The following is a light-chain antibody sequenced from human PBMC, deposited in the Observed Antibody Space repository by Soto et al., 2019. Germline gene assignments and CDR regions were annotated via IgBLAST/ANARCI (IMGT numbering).Light chain of an antibody. CDR1: QTINNY. V-gene: IGKV3-11*01. CDR3: QQRRYWPLT. CDR2: DAF. Sequence: EVVLTQSPATLSFSPGERVTLSCRASQTINNYLAWYQQKPGQAPRLLIFDAFNRATGIPARFSGSGSGTDFTLTISSLEPEDSAIYYCQQRRYWPLTFGGGTRVHIK. J-gene: IGKJ4*01.